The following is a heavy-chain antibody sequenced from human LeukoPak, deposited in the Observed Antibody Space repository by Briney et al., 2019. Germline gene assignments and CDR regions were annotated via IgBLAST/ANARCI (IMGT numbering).Heavy chain of an antibody. CDR2: VSDDGSTT. CDR1: GFTFSSYS. CDR3: GRGGVVASMDV. V-gene: IGHV3-74*03. Sequence: GGSLRLSCAASGFTFSSYSMNWVRQAPGKGLVWVSRVSDDGSTTTYADSVKGRFTISRDNAKNTLYLQLNSLRPDDTAVYYCGRGGVVASMDVWGQGSTVTVSS. D-gene: IGHD2-15*01. J-gene: IGHJ6*02.